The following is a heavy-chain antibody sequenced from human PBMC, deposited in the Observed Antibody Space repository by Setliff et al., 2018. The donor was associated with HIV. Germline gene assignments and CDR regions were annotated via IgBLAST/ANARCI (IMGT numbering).Heavy chain of an antibody. CDR2: INAGNGNT. V-gene: IGHV1-3*01. D-gene: IGHD6-13*01. CDR3: ARDFPSPDYSSSWAHLYYHYGMDV. J-gene: IGHJ6*01. CDR1: GYTFSTYA. Sequence: ASVKVSCKASGYTFSTYAMHWVRQAPGQRLEWMGWINAGNGNTKYSQKFQGRVTITRDTPASTAYMEVSSLRSEDTAVYYCARDFPSPDYSSSWAHLYYHYGMDVWG.